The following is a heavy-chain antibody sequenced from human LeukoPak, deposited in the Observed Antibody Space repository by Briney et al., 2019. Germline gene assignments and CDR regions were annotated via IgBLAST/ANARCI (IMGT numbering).Heavy chain of an antibody. D-gene: IGHD5-18*01. J-gene: IGHJ4*02. V-gene: IGHV1-8*01. Sequence: ASVKVSCKASGYTFTSYDINWVRQATGQGLEWMGWINPNSGNTGYAQKFQGRVTMTRNTSISTAYMELSSLRSEDTAVYYCARDFENSYVLDYWGQGTLVTVSS. CDR2: INPNSGNT. CDR3: ARDFENSYVLDY. CDR1: GYTFTSYD.